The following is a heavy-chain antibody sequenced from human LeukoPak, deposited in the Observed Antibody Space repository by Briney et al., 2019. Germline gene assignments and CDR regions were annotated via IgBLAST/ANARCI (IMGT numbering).Heavy chain of an antibody. D-gene: IGHD4-17*01. CDR1: GGSISSYY. CDR2: IYYSGST. J-gene: IGHJ6*02. Sequence: SETLSLTCTVSGGSISSYYWSWIRQPPGKGLEWIGYIYYSGSTSYNPSLKSRVTISVDTSKNQFSLKLSSVTAADTAVYYCARSYGDAVSDYYYYGMDVWGQGTTVTVSS. V-gene: IGHV4-59*13. CDR3: ARSYGDAVSDYYYYGMDV.